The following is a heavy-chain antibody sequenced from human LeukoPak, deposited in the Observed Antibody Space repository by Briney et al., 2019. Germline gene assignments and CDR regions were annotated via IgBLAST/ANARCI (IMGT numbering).Heavy chain of an antibody. Sequence: GASVKVSCKASGYTFTGYYMHWVRQAPGQGLEWMGWINPNSGGTSYAQKFQGGVTMTRDTSISTAYMELSSLRSDDTAVYYCARDDDCSSTSCYIAYWGQGTLVTVSS. CDR3: ARDDDCSSTSCYIAY. CDR1: GYTFTGYY. J-gene: IGHJ4*02. D-gene: IGHD2-2*02. V-gene: IGHV1-2*02. CDR2: INPNSGGT.